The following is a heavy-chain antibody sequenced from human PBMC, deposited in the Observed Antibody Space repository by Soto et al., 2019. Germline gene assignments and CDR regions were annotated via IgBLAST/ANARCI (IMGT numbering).Heavy chain of an antibody. CDR2: IFYSGST. CDR1: GGPISGDYY. Sequence: QVQLQESGPRLVSPSETLSLTCNVSGGPISGDYYWTLIRQPPGKGLEWIGYIFYSGSTYYNPSLKSRVTMSVDTSKHQFSLRLISVTAAVTHVYYCVREGVVCDSSGYTSRYFDFKGQGILVTVSS. J-gene: IGHJ4*02. V-gene: IGHV4-30-4*01. D-gene: IGHD3-22*01. CDR3: VREGVVCDSSGYTSRYFDF.